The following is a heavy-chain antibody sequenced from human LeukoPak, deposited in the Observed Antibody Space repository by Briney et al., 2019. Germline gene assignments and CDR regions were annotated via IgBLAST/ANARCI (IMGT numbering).Heavy chain of an antibody. D-gene: IGHD6-6*01. CDR2: ISAYNGNT. J-gene: IGHJ4*02. Sequence: ASVKVSCKASGYTFTSYGISWVRQAPGQGLEWMGWISAYNGNTNYAQKLQGRVTMTTDTSTSTAYMELRSLRSDDTAVYYCARGSIAARPTPYYFDYWGQGTLVTVSS. V-gene: IGHV1-18*01. CDR3: ARGSIAARPTPYYFDY. CDR1: GYTFTSYG.